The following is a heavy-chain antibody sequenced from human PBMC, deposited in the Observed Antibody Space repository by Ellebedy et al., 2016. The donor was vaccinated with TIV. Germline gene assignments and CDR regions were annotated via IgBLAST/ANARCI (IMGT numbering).Heavy chain of an antibody. Sequence: GESLKISCAASGFTFSSYSMNWVRQAPGKGLEWVSGISGSGGSTRSADSVKGRFTVSRDNSKNTLYLQMNSLRAEDTAIYYCAKDREAVAGTMWFDPWGQGTLVTVSS. CDR2: ISGSGGST. D-gene: IGHD6-19*01. V-gene: IGHV3-23*01. CDR3: AKDREAVAGTMWFDP. J-gene: IGHJ5*02. CDR1: GFTFSSYS.